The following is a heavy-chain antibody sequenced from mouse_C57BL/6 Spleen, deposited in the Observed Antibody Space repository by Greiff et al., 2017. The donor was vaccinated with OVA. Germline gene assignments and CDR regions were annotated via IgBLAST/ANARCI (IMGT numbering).Heavy chain of an antibody. J-gene: IGHJ4*01. V-gene: IGHV1-5*01. CDR3: TRATGYYAMGY. CDR1: GYTFTSYW. CDR2: IYPSNCGT. Sequence: EVQLQQSGTVLARPGASVKMSCKTSGYTFTSYWMHWVKPRPGQGLEWIGNIYPSNCGTSSNQKFTGQAKLTVATSACTAYMELSSLTNEDSAVYYCTRATGYYAMGYWGQGTSVTVSS.